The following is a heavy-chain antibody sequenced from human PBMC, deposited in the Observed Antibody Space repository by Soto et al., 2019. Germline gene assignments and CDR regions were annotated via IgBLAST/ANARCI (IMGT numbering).Heavy chain of an antibody. J-gene: IGHJ3*02. CDR1: GFTFDDYA. V-gene: IGHV3-9*01. Sequence: EVQLVESGGGLVQPGRSLRLSCAASGFTFDDYAMHWVRQAPGKGLEWVSGISWNSGSIGYADSVKGRFTISRDNAKNSLYLQMNSLRAEDTALYYCAKGQEATICDAFDIWGQGTMVTVSS. CDR3: AKGQEATICDAFDI. CDR2: ISWNSGSI. D-gene: IGHD5-12*01.